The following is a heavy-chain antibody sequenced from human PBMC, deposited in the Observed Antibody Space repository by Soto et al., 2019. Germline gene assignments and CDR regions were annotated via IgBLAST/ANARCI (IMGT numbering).Heavy chain of an antibody. CDR2: IWYDGSNK. Sequence: HPGGSLRLSCAASGFTFSSYGMHWVRQAPGKGLEWVAVIWYDGSNKYYADSVKGRFTISRDISTNMVYLQMSSLTDEDTAVYYCARARETEYTSAIFFDIWGQGALVTVS. CDR3: ARARETEYTSAIFFDI. J-gene: IGHJ4*02. CDR1: GFTFSSYG. V-gene: IGHV3-33*01. D-gene: IGHD2-2*01.